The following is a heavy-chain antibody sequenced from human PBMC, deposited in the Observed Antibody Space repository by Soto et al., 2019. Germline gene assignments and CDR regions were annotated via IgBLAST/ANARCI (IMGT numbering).Heavy chain of an antibody. D-gene: IGHD6-13*01. CDR3: ASTNIAAAGTPDHYYYYYGMDV. CDR1: GYSFTSYW. CDR2: IYPGDSDT. Sequence: PGESLKISCKGSGYSFTSYWIGWVRQMPGKGLEWMGIIYPGDSDTRYSPSFQGQVTISADKSISTAYLQWSSLKASDTAMYYCASTNIAAAGTPDHYYYYYGMDVWGQGTTVTVSS. V-gene: IGHV5-51*01. J-gene: IGHJ6*02.